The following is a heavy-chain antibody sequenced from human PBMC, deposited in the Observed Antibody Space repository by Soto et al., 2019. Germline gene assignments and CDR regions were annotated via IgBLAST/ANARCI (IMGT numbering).Heavy chain of an antibody. D-gene: IGHD4-17*01. CDR2: INCDASTI. Sequence: PGGSLRLSCAASGFTFSPFWMHWVRQAPGKGLVWVSHINCDASTIYYADSVKGRFTISRDNAKNTLYLQMNSLRAEDTAVYFRARVGLRWTYYHAMDVWGQGSTVTVSS. J-gene: IGHJ6*02. CDR1: GFTFSPFW. CDR3: ARVGLRWTYYHAMDV. V-gene: IGHV3-74*01.